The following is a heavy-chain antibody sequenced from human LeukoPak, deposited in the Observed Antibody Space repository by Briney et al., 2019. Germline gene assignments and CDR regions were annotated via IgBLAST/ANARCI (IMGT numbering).Heavy chain of an antibody. J-gene: IGHJ4*02. Sequence: GSLRLSCAASGFTFSSSWMHWVSQAPEKGLEWVADIKCDGSEKYYVDSVKGRLTISRDNAKNSLYLQVNSLRAEDIRSGSYSLIDYWGQGTLVTVSS. CDR3: SLIDY. CDR1: GFTFSSSW. CDR2: IKCDGSEK. V-gene: IGHV3-52*01. D-gene: IGHD3-10*01.